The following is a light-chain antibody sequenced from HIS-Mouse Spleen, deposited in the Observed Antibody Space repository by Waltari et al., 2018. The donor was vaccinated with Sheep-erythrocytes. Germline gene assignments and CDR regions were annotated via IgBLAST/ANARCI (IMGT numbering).Light chain of an antibody. CDR1: SSDVGGYNY. J-gene: IGLJ3*02. V-gene: IGLV2-11*01. CDR3: CSYAGSYTFWV. Sequence: QSALTQPRSVSGSPGQSVTISCTGTSSDVGGYNYVSWYQQHPGKAPKLMIYDVSKRPSGVPAHFSGSKSGNTASLTISGLQAEDEADYYFCSYAGSYTFWVFGGGTKLTVL. CDR2: DVS.